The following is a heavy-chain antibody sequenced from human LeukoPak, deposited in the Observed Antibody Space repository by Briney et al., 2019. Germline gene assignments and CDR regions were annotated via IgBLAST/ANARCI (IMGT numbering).Heavy chain of an antibody. CDR1: GFTFSSYW. CDR3: ARGPTTVTTEYYYYGMDV. Sequence: PGGSLRLSCAASGFTFSSYWMHWVRQAPGKGLVWVSRINSDGSSTSYADSVKGRFTISRDNAKNTLYLQMNSLRAEDTAVYYCARGPTTVTTEYYYYGMDVWGQGTTVTVSS. D-gene: IGHD4-17*01. CDR2: INSDGSST. V-gene: IGHV3-74*01. J-gene: IGHJ6*02.